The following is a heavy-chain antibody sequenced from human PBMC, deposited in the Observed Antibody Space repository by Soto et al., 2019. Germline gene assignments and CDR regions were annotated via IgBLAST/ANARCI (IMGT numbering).Heavy chain of an antibody. D-gene: IGHD4-4*01. CDR3: ARAYSGNLSPDY. CDR2: INPGGGAA. V-gene: IGHV1-46*01. Sequence: AASVKVSCKASGYTFTSHSMHWVRHAPGQGLDWMGIINPGGGAATYTQKLQGRVTLTRDTSMTTVYMELSSLRSEDTAVYYCARAYSGNLSPDYWGQGTLVTVSS. J-gene: IGHJ4*02. CDR1: GYTFTSHS.